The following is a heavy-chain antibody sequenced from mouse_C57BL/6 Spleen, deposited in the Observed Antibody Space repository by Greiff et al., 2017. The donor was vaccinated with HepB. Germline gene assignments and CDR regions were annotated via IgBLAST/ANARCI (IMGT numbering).Heavy chain of an antibody. CDR1: GYTFTGYW. CDR2: ILPGSGST. V-gene: IGHV1-9*01. J-gene: IGHJ3*01. CDR3: ARGAYYGLARGFAY. Sequence: VQRVESGAELMKPGASVKLSCKATGYTFTGYWIEWVKQRPGHGLEWIGEILPGSGSTNYNEKFKGKATFTADTSSNTAYMQLSSLTTEDSAIYYCARGAYYGLARGFAYWGQGTLVTVSA. D-gene: IGHD1-1*01.